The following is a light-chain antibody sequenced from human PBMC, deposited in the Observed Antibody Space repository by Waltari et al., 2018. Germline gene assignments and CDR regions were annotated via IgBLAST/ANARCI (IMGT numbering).Light chain of an antibody. V-gene: IGLV3-1*01. CDR1: NLGDKS. CDR3: QAWDSATVM. CDR2: QNN. Sequence: SYEMTQPPSVSVSPGQTASITCSGDNLGDKSVSWYQQKPGQSPVLVIYQNNKRPSGIPDRFAGSNSGNTATLTISGTQAMDEADYYCQAWDSATVMFGGGTKLTVL. J-gene: IGLJ3*02.